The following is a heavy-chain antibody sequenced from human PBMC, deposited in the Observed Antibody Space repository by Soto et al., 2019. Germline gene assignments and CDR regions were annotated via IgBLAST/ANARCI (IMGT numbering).Heavy chain of an antibody. J-gene: IGHJ4*02. CDR2: IYYSGST. Sequence: PSETLSLTCTVSGGSISSYYWSWIRQPPGKGLEWIGYIYYSGSTNYNPSLKSRVTISVDTSKKQFSLKLSSVTAADTAVYYCARVSRDFDWFLRFDYWGQGTLVTVSS. CDR3: ARVSRDFDWFLRFDY. V-gene: IGHV4-59*01. CDR1: GGSISSYY. D-gene: IGHD3-9*01.